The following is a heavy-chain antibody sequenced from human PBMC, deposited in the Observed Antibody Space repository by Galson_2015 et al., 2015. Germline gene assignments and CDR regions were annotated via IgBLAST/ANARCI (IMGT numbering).Heavy chain of an antibody. J-gene: IGHJ1*01. D-gene: IGHD2-15*01. CDR3: ARDRDCSGGSCESYFQH. Sequence: SVKVSCKASGYTFTSYGISRVRQAPGQGLEWMGWISAYNGNTNYAQKLQGRVTMTTDTSTSTAYMELRSLRSDDTAVYYCARDRDCSGGSCESYFQHWGQGTLVTVSS. CDR1: GYTFTSYG. CDR2: ISAYNGNT. V-gene: IGHV1-18*01.